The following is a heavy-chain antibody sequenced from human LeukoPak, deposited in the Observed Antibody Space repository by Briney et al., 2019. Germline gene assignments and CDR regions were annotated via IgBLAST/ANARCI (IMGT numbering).Heavy chain of an antibody. CDR2: ITSSSSYI. V-gene: IGHV3-21*04. J-gene: IGHJ4*02. Sequence: AGGSLRLSCAASGFTFSSYNMNWVRQAPGKGLEWVSSITSSSSYIYYADSVKGRFTISRDDPHNTLYLQMNSLRAEDTAVYFCARGGVDYYGSGTYYLMYYFDYWGQGALVTVSS. CDR3: ARGGVDYYGSGTYYLMYYFDY. D-gene: IGHD3-10*01. CDR1: GFTFSSYN.